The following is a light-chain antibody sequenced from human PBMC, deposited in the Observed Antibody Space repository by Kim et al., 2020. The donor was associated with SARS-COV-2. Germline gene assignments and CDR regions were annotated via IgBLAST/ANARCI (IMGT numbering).Light chain of an antibody. V-gene: IGKV3-11*01. J-gene: IGKJ5*01. CDR2: DAS. CDR3: QQRYNWPPIT. Sequence: SPGERATLACRASQSVGDYLAWYQQKPGQSPRLLIYDASNRATGVPARFSGSGSGTDFTLTISSLETDDFGIYYCQQRYNWPPITFGQGTRLEIK. CDR1: QSVGDY.